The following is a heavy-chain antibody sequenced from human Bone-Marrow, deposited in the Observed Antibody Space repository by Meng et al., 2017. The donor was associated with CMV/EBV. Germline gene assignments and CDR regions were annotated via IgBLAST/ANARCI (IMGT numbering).Heavy chain of an antibody. CDR1: GYTFSNYD. J-gene: IGHJ4*02. Sequence: ASVKVSCKASGYTFSNYDINWVRQAPGQGLDWMGWINSNTGDTGYAQKFQGGVTMTRNNSISTAYMELSSLKSEDTAVYYCAIGFPMVRGVIPPLEFDYWGQGTLVTVSS. CDR3: AIGFPMVRGVIPPLEFDY. V-gene: IGHV1-8*02. CDR2: INSNTGDT. D-gene: IGHD3-10*01.